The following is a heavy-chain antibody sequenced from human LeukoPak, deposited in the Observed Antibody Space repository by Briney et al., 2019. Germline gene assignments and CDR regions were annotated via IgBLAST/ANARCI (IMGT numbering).Heavy chain of an antibody. CDR2: INPNSGGT. CDR1: GYTFTGYY. Sequence: ASVKVSCKASGYTFTGYYMHWVRQAPGQGLEWMGWINPNSGGTNYAQKFQGRVTMTLDTSISTAYMELSRLRSDDTAVYYCARGYSSGWHGVGYYYYYMDVWGKGTTVTVSS. V-gene: IGHV1-2*02. D-gene: IGHD6-19*01. CDR3: ARGYSSGWHGVGYYYYYMDV. J-gene: IGHJ6*03.